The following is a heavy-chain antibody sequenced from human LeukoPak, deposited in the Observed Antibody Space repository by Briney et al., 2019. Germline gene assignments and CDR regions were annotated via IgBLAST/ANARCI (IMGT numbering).Heavy chain of an antibody. D-gene: IGHD2-15*01. CDR1: GFTFSSYE. J-gene: IGHJ4*02. CDR2: ISSSGNTI. V-gene: IGHV3-48*03. Sequence: GGSLRLSCAASGFTFSSYEMNWVRQAPEKGLEWVSYISSSGNTINYADSVKGRFTIARDNAKNSLYLQMNSLRADDTAVYYCARAGFALDYWGQGTLITVSP. CDR3: ARAGFALDY.